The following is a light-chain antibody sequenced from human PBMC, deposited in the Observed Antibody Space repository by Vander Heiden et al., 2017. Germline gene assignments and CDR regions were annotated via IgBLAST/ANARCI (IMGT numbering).Light chain of an antibody. V-gene: IGLV2-14*01. CDR3: SSYRSNTRV. CDR2: EVS. J-gene: IGLJ3*02. CDR1: SSDVGGYNY. Sequence: QSALTQPASVSGSPGPSIPISCPGTSSDVGGYNYVSWYQQHPGTATKLIIYEVSNRPSGVSNRFSGSKSGNTASLTISGLQAEDEADYYCSSYRSNTRVFGGGTKLTVL.